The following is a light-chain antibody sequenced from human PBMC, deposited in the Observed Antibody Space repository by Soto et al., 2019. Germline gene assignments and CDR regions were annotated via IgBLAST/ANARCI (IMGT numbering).Light chain of an antibody. V-gene: IGLV3-21*02. J-gene: IGLJ2*01. CDR3: QVWDSSSDHVV. CDR1: NIGSKS. CDR2: DDS. Sequence: SYELTKPPSVSVAPGQTSRLTCGGNNIGSKSVHWYQQKPGQAPVLVVYDDSDRPSGIPERFSGSNSGNTATLTISRVEAGDEDDYYCQVWDSSSDHVVFGGGTKVTVL.